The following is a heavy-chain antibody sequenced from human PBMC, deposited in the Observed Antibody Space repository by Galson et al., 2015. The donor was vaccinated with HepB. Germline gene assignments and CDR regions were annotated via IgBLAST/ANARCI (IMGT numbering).Heavy chain of an antibody. CDR1: GFVFSSYV. D-gene: IGHD1-1*01. Sequence: SLRLSCAASGFVFSSYVLHWVRQAPGKGLEWVAVISYGGNNKYYSDSVKGRFSISRDNPKNMLYLQMNSLRPEDTAVYYCVRGPSDNTINSNWFDPWGQGTQVTVSS. CDR3: VRGPSDNTINSNWFDP. CDR2: ISYGGNNK. J-gene: IGHJ5*02. V-gene: IGHV3-30*03.